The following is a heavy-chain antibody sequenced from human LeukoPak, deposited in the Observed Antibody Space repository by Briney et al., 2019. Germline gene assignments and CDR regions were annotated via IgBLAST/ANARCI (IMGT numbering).Heavy chain of an antibody. CDR2: MNPNSGNT. D-gene: IGHD3-3*01. Sequence: GASVKVSCKASGYTFTGYYMHWVRQATGQGLEWMGWMNPNSGNTGYAQKFQGRVTITRNTSISTAYMELSSLRSEDTAVYYCARAAAPFWSGYYNFDYWGQGTLVTVSS. J-gene: IGHJ4*02. CDR3: ARAAAPFWSGYYNFDY. CDR1: GYTFTGYY. V-gene: IGHV1-8*03.